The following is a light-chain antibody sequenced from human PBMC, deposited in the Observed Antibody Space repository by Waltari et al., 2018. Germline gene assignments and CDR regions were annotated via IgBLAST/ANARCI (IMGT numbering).Light chain of an antibody. CDR2: GAS. Sequence: EIVLTQSPGTLSVSPGERATLPCRASQSVRSSYLAWFQQKPGQAPRLLIYGASSRATGIPDRFSGSGSGTDFTLTISRLEPEDFAVYYCQQYGSSPLTFGGGTKVEIK. CDR1: QSVRSSY. V-gene: IGKV3-20*01. CDR3: QQYGSSPLT. J-gene: IGKJ4*01.